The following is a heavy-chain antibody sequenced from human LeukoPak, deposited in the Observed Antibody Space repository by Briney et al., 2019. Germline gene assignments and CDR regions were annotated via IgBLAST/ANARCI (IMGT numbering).Heavy chain of an antibody. CDR2: MFYSGST. Sequence: PSETLSLTCTVSGGSIIDFPAYYWGWTRQPPGKGLEWIGSMFYSGSTHYDPSPRSRVTISIDTSKNQFSLNLISVTAADTAVYYCARVENYDYVWGSYRDISLGYWGQGTLVTVSS. CDR3: ARVENYDYVWGSYRDISLGY. J-gene: IGHJ4*02. V-gene: IGHV4-39*01. D-gene: IGHD3-16*02. CDR1: GGSIIDFPAYY.